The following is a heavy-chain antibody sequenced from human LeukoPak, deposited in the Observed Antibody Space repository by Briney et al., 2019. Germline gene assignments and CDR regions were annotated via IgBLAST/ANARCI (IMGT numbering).Heavy chain of an antibody. CDR2: INHSGST. J-gene: IGHJ6*03. V-gene: IGHV4-34*01. CDR1: GGSFSGYY. CDR3: ARGLPNYDFWSGYYPPDYYYYMDV. D-gene: IGHD3-3*01. Sequence: SETLSLTCAVYGGSFSGYYWSWIRQPPGKGLEWIGEINHSGSTNYNPSLKSRVTISEDTSKNQFSLKLSSVTAADTAVYYCARGLPNYDFWSGYYPPDYYYYMDVWGKGTTVTVSS.